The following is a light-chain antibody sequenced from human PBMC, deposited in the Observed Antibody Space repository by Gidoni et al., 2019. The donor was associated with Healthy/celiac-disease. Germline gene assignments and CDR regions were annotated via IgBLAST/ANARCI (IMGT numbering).Light chain of an antibody. Sequence: ESVLTLSPGTLSLSPGARATLSCRASQSVSSSYVAWYQQKRGQAPRLLIYGASSRATGIPDRFSGSGSGTDFTLTISRLEPEDFAVYYCQQYDSSPCSFGQGTKLEIK. CDR2: GAS. J-gene: IGKJ2*04. CDR1: QSVSSSY. CDR3: QQYDSSPCS. V-gene: IGKV3-20*01.